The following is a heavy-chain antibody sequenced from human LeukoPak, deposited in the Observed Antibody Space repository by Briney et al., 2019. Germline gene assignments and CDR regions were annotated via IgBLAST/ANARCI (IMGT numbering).Heavy chain of an antibody. D-gene: IGHD5-18*01. Sequence: SETLSLTCTVSGGSISSYYWSWIRQPPGKGLEWIGYIYYSGSTNYNPSLKSRVTISVDASKNQFSLKLSSVTAADTAVYYCARVRWVTAMVTGPYFDYWGQGTLVTVSS. V-gene: IGHV4-59*01. J-gene: IGHJ4*02. CDR3: ARVRWVTAMVTGPYFDY. CDR2: IYYSGST. CDR1: GGSISSYY.